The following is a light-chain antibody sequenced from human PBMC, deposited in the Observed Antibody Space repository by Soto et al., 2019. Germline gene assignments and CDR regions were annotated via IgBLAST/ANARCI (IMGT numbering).Light chain of an antibody. V-gene: IGKV1-39*01. CDR1: QRSSSR. Sequence: GYSVTSTCRASQRSSSRLAEYQQKPGKAPKVLIYDASSLESGVPSRFSGSGSGTDVTLTISSLQPEDFATNYCQQSYSTPRTFGQGTKVDIK. CDR3: QQSYSTPRT. J-gene: IGKJ1*01. CDR2: DAS.